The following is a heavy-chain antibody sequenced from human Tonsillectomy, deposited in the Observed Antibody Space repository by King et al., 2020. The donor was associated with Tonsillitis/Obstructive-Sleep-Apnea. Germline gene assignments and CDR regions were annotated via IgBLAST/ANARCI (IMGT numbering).Heavy chain of an antibody. CDR1: EYVFTSYV. D-gene: IGHD2-2*01. CDR2: INTNTGNP. J-gene: IGHJ6*03. CDR3: ARTPFVPPAKRNYQNYRDL. Sequence: QVQLVQSGSELKKPGASVKVSCKASEYVFTSYVINWVRQAPGQGLEWMGWINTNTGNPTYAQGFTGRFVFSLDTSLSTAYLQIISLKGEDTAVYYCARTPFVPPAKRNYQNYRDLWGKGTPATV. V-gene: IGHV7-4-1*02.